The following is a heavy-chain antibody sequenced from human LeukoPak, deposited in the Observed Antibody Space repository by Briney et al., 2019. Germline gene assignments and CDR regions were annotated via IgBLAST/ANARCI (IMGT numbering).Heavy chain of an antibody. Sequence: SETLSLTCTVSGGSISISFWSWIRQPPGKGLEWIGYIYDSGSTNYNPSLKSRVTMSIDTSKNQFSLKLSSVTAADTAVYYCARQTASGWYPYDHWGQGTLVTVSS. CDR2: IYDSGST. V-gene: IGHV4-59*08. D-gene: IGHD6-19*01. CDR3: ARQTASGWYPYDH. J-gene: IGHJ4*02. CDR1: GGSISISF.